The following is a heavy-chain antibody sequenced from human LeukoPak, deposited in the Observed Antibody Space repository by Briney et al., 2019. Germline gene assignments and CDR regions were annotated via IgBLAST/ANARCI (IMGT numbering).Heavy chain of an antibody. D-gene: IGHD3-10*01. CDR2: INHSGST. V-gene: IGHV4-34*01. Sequence: PSETLSLTCAAYGGSFSGYYWNWIRQSPRMGLEWIGEINHSGSTNYNPSLKSRVTISVDTPKNQFSLRLTSVTAADTAVYYCARGRVQYHFGSGSQGWFDPWGQGTLVTVSS. CDR3: ARGRVQYHFGSGSQGWFDP. CDR1: GGSFSGYY. J-gene: IGHJ5*02.